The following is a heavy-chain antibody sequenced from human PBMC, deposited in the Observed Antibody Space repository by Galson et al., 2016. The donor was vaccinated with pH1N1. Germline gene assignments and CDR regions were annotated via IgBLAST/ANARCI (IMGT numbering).Heavy chain of an antibody. CDR2: ISSCGYTI. J-gene: IGHJ3*02. CDR3: ARAPRLGELELGDVFDI. V-gene: IGHV3-11*01. D-gene: IGHD3-10*01. Sequence: SLRLSCAASGFTFSDYYMTWIRRAPGKGLEWVSYISSCGYTIFYTDSVKGRFTISRDNAKNSLYLQMNSLRAEDTAVYYGARAPRLGELELGDVFDIWGQGTMATVSS. CDR1: GFTFSDYY.